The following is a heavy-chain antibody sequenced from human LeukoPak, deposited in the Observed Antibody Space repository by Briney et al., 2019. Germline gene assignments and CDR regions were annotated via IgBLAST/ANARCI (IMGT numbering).Heavy chain of an antibody. CDR3: ARGAYDYDAFDI. Sequence: ASVKVSCKNPGYSIVGYYIHWVRQAPGQGLEWMGRLNPNYRDTNFAQRFQGRVTMTRDTTITTAFMELNNLRSDDTAIYYCARGAYDYDAFDIWGQGTMVTVSS. CDR1: GYSIVGYY. V-gene: IGHV1-2*06. J-gene: IGHJ3*02. CDR2: LNPNYRDT. D-gene: IGHD4-11*01.